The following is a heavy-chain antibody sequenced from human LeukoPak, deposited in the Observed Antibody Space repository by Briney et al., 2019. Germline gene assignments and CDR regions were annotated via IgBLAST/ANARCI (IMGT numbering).Heavy chain of an antibody. V-gene: IGHV3-66*02. D-gene: IGHD1-26*01. CDR1: GFTVSSNY. CDR2: TYSGGST. Sequence: ETGGSLRLSCAASGFTVSSNYMSWVRQAPGKGLEWVSVTYSGGSTYYADSVKGRFTISRDNSKNTLYLQMNSLRAEDTAVYYCARGVVGSYEGSDYWGQGTLVTVSS. J-gene: IGHJ4*02. CDR3: ARGVVGSYEGSDY.